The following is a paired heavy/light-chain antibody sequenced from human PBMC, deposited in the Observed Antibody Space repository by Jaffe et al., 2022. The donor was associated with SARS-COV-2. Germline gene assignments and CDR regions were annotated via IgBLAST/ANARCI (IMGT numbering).Light chain of an antibody. V-gene: IGLV8-61*01. CDR1: TGSVSTNDY. CDR3: LLYLGSGTVV. J-gene: IGLJ2*01. CDR2: STN. Sequence: QTVVTQEPSFSVSPGGTVTLTCGLSTGSVSTNDYPSWYQQNPGLAPRTLIYSTNIRSSGVPDRFSGSILGNRAALTITGAQAEDEADYYCLLYLGSGTVVFGGGSKLTVL.
Heavy chain of an antibody. D-gene: IGHD5-12*01. Sequence: QLQLQESGPGLVKPSETLSLTCTVSGGSFSGSSYYWGWIRQPPGKGLEWIASISYSGGTYYNPSLKSRVTMSVDTSSKQFSLKLSSVTAADTAIYYCARRKDTVVVPGARPGYSGYTHQYYFDYWGQGTLVTVSS. V-gene: IGHV4-39*01. J-gene: IGHJ4*02. CDR1: GGSFSGSSYY. CDR2: ISYSGGT. CDR3: ARRKDTVVVPGARPGYSGYTHQYYFDY.